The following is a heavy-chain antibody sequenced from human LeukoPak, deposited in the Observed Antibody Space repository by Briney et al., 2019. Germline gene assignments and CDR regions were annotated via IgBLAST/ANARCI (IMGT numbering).Heavy chain of an antibody. Sequence: PSETLSLTCTVSGGSISSYYWSWVRQPPGKGLEWIGSMYYSGSTNYKPSLRSRVTISVDTSKNQFSLKLSSVTAADTAVYYCATLEIGDYYFDYWGQGALVTVSS. CDR1: GGSISSYY. V-gene: IGHV4-59*08. D-gene: IGHD3-16*01. CDR3: ATLEIGDYYFDY. J-gene: IGHJ4*02. CDR2: MYYSGST.